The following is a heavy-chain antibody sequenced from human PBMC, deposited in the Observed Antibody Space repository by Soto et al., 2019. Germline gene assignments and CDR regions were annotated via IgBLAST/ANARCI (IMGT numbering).Heavy chain of an antibody. V-gene: IGHV3-9*01. J-gene: IGHJ4*02. CDR2: ISWNSGSI. CDR1: GFTFDDYA. CDR3: AKDSGLGGSDY. Sequence: ESGGGLVQPGRSLRLSCAASGFTFDDYAMHWVRQAPGKGLEWVSGISWNSGSIGYADSVKGRFTISRDNAKNSLYLQMNSLRAEDTALYYCAKDSGLGGSDYWGQGTLVTVSS. D-gene: IGHD1-26*01.